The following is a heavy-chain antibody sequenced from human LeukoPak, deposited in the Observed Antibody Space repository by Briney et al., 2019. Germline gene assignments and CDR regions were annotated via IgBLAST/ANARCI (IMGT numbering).Heavy chain of an antibody. CDR3: ARARGYLGYCSSTSCSTLDY. V-gene: IGHV4-31*03. CDR1: GGSISSGGYY. J-gene: IGHJ4*02. D-gene: IGHD2-2*01. CDR2: IYYSGST. Sequence: SQTLSLTCTVSGGSISSGGYYWSWIRQHPGKGLEWIGYIYYSGSTYYNPSLKSRVTISVDTSKNQFSLKLSSVTAAGTAVYYCARARGYLGYCSSTSCSTLDYWGQGTLVTVSS.